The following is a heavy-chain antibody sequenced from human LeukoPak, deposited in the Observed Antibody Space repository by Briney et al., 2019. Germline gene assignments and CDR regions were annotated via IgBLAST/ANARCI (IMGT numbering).Heavy chain of an antibody. J-gene: IGHJ5*02. V-gene: IGHV4-39*01. CDR3: ASQYYYGSGSFAAVRWFDP. Sequence: SETLSLTCTVSGGSISSSSYYWGWIRQPPGKGLEWIGSIYYSGSTYYNPSLKSRVTISVDTSENQFSLKLSSVTAADTAVYYCASQYYYGSGSFAAVRWFDPWGQGTLVTVSS. D-gene: IGHD3-10*01. CDR2: IYYSGST. CDR1: GGSISSSSYY.